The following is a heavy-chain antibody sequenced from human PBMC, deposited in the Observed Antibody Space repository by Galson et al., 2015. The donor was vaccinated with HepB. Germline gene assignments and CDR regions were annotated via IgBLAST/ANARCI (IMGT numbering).Heavy chain of an antibody. CDR2: IIPILGIA. CDR3: EGDGSGSYYPDYYGMDV. D-gene: IGHD3-10*01. J-gene: IGHJ6*02. V-gene: IGHV1-69*02. CDR1: GGTFSSYT. Sequence: SVKVSCKASGGTFSSYTISWVRQAPGQGLEWMGRIIPILGIANYAQKFQGRVTITADKSTSTAYMELSSLRSEDTAVYYCEGDGSGSYYPDYYGMDVWGQGTTVTVSS.